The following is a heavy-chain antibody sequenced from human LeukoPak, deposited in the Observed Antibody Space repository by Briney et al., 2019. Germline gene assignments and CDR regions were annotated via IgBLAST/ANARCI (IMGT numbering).Heavy chain of an antibody. V-gene: IGHV1-2*02. CDR1: GYTFTGYY. CDR3: ARGGSTSCYGICGGWFDP. CDR2: INPKSGGT. D-gene: IGHD2-2*01. J-gene: IGHJ5*02. Sequence: ASVKVSCKASGYTFTGYYMHWVRQAPGQGLEWMGWINPKSGGTNYAQKSQGRVTMTWDTSITTVYMELSTLRSDDPAVYYCARGGSTSCYGICGGWFDPWGQGTLVTVSS.